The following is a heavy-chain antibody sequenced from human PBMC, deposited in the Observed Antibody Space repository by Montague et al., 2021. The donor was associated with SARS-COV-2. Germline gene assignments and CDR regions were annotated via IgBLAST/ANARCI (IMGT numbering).Heavy chain of an antibody. CDR1: GFLFRAYA. J-gene: IGHJ3*01. CDR3: AKNRIGNSPKGHFAF. CDR2: LIATDGGS. V-gene: IGHV3-23*01. D-gene: IGHD2/OR15-2a*01. Sequence: SLRLSCAASGFLFRAYAMTWVRQAPGKGLQWVSLLIATDGGSYYADSVKGRSTISRDISKSTLFLQMNRLRADDTAVYYCAKNRIGNSPKGHFAFWGQGTMVAVSS.